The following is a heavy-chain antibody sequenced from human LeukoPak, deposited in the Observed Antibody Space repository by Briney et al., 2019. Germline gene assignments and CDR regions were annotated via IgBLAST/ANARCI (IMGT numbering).Heavy chain of an antibody. V-gene: IGHV3-30-3*01. CDR2: ISYDGSNK. Sequence: PGRSLRLSCAASGFTFSSYAMHWVRQAPGKGLEWVVVISYDGSNKYYADSVKGRFTISRDNSKNTLYLQMNSLRAEDTAVYYCARAHCSSTSCYGDYWGQGTLVTVSS. CDR1: GFTFSSYA. CDR3: ARAHCSSTSCYGDY. D-gene: IGHD2-2*01. J-gene: IGHJ4*02.